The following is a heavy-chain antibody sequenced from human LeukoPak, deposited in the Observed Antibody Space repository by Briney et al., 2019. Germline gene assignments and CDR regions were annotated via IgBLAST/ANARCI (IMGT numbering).Heavy chain of an antibody. CDR2: IYHSGST. Sequence: SETLSLTCTVSGGSISSGGYYWSWIRQPPGKGLEWIGYIYHSGSTYYNPSLKSRVTISVDTSKNQFSLKLSSVTAADTAVYYCARGTANLFDYWGQGTLVTVSS. V-gene: IGHV4-30-2*01. D-gene: IGHD2-21*02. J-gene: IGHJ4*02. CDR3: ARGTANLFDY. CDR1: GGSISSGGYY.